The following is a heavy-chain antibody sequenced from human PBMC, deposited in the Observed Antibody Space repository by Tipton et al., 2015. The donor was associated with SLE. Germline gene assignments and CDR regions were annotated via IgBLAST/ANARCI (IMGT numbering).Heavy chain of an antibody. CDR1: GGSIPTYY. D-gene: IGHD3-3*01. J-gene: IGHJ2*01. CDR3: ARVWSGYSSSYFDL. V-gene: IGHV4-59*01. Sequence: GLVKPSETLSLTCAVSGGSIPTYYWSWIRQSPGKGLEWIGYFYYSGSTKYNPSLKSRVTMSVDTSKNHFSVKLSSVTAADTAIYYCARVWSGYSSSYFDLWGRGTLVTVSS. CDR2: FYYSGST.